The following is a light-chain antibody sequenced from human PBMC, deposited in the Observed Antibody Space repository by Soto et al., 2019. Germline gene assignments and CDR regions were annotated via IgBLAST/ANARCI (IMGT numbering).Light chain of an antibody. CDR3: QHDT. Sequence: DIQMTQSPASLSASGGDRVTITCRASQGISNYLGWLQQKPGKDPKSLIYAASSLHSGVPSKCSGSGSGTDFTLTISSLQPENFATYYCQHDTLGQGTRLEIE. CDR2: AAS. CDR1: QGISNY. V-gene: IGKV1-16*02. J-gene: IGKJ5*01.